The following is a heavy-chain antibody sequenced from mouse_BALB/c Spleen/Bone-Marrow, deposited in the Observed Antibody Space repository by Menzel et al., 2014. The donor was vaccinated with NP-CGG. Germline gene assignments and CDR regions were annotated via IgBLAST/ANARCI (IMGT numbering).Heavy chain of an antibody. CDR2: IDPYYGGT. V-gene: IGHV1-39*01. D-gene: IGHD3-1*01. CDR1: GYSFTGYN. Sequence: VQLQHSGPELEKPGASVKISCQASGYSFTGYNINWVKQSNGKSLEWLGNIDPYYGGTSYNQKFKAKATLTVDRSSSTAYMQLKSLTSEDSAVYYCARRGSSGYWFAYWGQGTLVTVSA. CDR3: ARRGSSGYWFAY. J-gene: IGHJ3*01.